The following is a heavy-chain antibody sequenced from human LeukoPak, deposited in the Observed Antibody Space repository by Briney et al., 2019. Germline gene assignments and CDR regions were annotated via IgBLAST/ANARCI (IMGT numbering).Heavy chain of an antibody. J-gene: IGHJ3*02. CDR3: ARTSAHWPNTYIVVVPAAIKEDAFDI. CDR2: IYYSGST. D-gene: IGHD2-2*01. CDR1: GGSISSSSYY. Sequence: PSETLSLTCTVSGGSISSSSYYWGWIRQPPGKGLEWIGSIYYSGSTYYNPSLKSRVTISVDTSKNQFSLKLSSVTAADTAVYYCARTSAHWPNTYIVVVPAAIKEDAFDIWGQGTMVTVSS. V-gene: IGHV4-39*01.